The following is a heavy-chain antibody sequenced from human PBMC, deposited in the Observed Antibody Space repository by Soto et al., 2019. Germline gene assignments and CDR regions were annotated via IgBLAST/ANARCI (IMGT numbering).Heavy chain of an antibody. Sequence: PSETLSLTCTVSGGSISSSSYYWGWIRQPPGKGLEWIGSIYYSGSTYYNPSLKSRVTISVDTSKNQFSLKLSSVTAADTAVYYCARHPAIYYGMDVWGQGTTVTVSS. V-gene: IGHV4-39*01. CDR2: IYYSGST. CDR1: GGSISSSSYY. J-gene: IGHJ6*02. CDR3: ARHPAIYYGMDV. D-gene: IGHD2-21*02.